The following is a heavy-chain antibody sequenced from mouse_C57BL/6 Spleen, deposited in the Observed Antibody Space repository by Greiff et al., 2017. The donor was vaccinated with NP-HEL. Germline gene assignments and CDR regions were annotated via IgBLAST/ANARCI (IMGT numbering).Heavy chain of an antibody. CDR2: IHPNSGST. V-gene: IGHV1-64*01. Sequence: QVQLQQPGAELVKPGASVKLSCKASGYTFTSYWMHWVKQRPGQGLEWIGMIHPNSGSTNYNEKFKSKATLTVDKSSSTAYMQLSSLTSEDSAVYYCARLGMVTTFDYWGQGTTLTVSS. CDR3: ARLGMVTTFDY. D-gene: IGHD2-2*01. J-gene: IGHJ2*01. CDR1: GYTFTSYW.